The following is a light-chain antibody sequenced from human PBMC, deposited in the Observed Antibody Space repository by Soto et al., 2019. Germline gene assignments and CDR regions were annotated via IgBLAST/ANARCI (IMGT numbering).Light chain of an antibody. J-gene: IGLJ1*01. Sequence: TKSPSVSVARGPTCRIICGGNIIGSKSVHWYQQKPGQAPVLVVYDDSDRPSGIPERFSGSNSGITATLTIGRVEAGDEADYYCQVWHSSSDHYVFGTGTKVTV. CDR1: IIGSKS. V-gene: IGLV3-21*02. CDR3: QVWHSSSDHYV. CDR2: DDS.